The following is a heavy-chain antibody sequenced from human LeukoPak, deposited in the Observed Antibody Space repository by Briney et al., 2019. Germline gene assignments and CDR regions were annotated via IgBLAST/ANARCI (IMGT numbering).Heavy chain of an antibody. CDR2: INTSGST. CDR1: GGSFSSGSYF. D-gene: IGHD1-26*01. J-gene: IGHJ4*02. V-gene: IGHV4-61*02. CDR3: GRHWSTGTSYYRFDY. Sequence: SETLSLTCTVSGGSFSSGSYFWSWIRQPAGKGLEWIGRINTSGSTNYNPSLKSRVTMSVDTSKNQFSLKLTSVTAADTAVYYCGRHWSTGTSYYRFDYWGQGTLVTVSS.